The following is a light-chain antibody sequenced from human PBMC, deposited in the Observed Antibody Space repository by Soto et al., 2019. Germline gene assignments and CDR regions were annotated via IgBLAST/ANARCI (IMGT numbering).Light chain of an antibody. CDR1: SSDVGDYNY. V-gene: IGLV2-14*01. J-gene: IGLJ2*01. CDR2: EVS. CDR3: SSYISNSIVV. Sequence: QSALTQPASVSGSPGQSITISCTGTSSDVGDYNYVSWYQQHPGKAPKLMIYEVSHRLSGVSNRFSGSKSGYTASLTISGRRDEDLADYYFSSYISNSIVVFGGGTKVTVL.